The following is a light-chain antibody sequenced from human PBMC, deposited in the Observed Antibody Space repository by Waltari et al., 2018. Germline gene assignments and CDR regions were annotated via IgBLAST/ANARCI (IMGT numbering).Light chain of an antibody. V-gene: IGKV1-39*01. CDR2: AAS. CDR1: QSISSY. CDR3: QQSYSTPPN. Sequence: DIQMTQSPSSLSASVGDRVTITCRAIQSISSYLNWYQQKPGKAPKLLIYAASSLQSGVPSRFSGSGSGTDFTLTISSLQPEDFATYYCQQSYSTPPNFGGGTKVEIK. J-gene: IGKJ4*01.